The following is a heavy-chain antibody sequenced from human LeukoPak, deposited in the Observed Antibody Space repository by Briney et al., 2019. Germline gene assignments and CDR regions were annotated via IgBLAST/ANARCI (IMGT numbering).Heavy chain of an antibody. D-gene: IGHD3-3*01. V-gene: IGHV4-34*01. J-gene: IGHJ4*02. CDR3: ARGLGVLRFLEWLHPFDY. CDR2: INHSGST. CDR1: GFTFSSYA. Sequence: PGGSLRLSCAASGFTFSSYAMSWVRQPPGKGLEWIGEINHSGSTNYNPSLKSRVTISVDTSKNQFSLKLSSVTAAGTAVYYCARGLGVLRFLEWLHPFDYWGQGTLVTVSS.